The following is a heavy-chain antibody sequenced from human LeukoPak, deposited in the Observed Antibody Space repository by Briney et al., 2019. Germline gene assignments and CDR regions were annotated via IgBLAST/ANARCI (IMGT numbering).Heavy chain of an antibody. J-gene: IGHJ4*02. CDR2: IWFDGSKE. D-gene: IGHD3-10*01. CDR3: ARGGENFFDY. V-gene: IGHV3-33*01. CDR1: GFTFSRFG. Sequence: PRGSLRLSCAASGFTFSRFGMHWVRQAPGKGPGWVAVIWFDGSKEYYADSVKGRFNISRDNSKNTLYLQLDSLRAGDTAVYYCARGGENFFDYWGQGTLVTVSS.